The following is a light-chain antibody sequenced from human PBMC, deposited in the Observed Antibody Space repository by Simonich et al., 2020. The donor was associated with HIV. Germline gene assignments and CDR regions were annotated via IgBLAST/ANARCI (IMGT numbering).Light chain of an antibody. J-gene: IGKJ1*01. CDR2: EAS. CDR3: QQYYSFPRT. CDR1: QSISNC. Sequence: DIQMTQSPSSLSASVGDRVTITCRASQSISNCLAWYQQKPGKAPKLLIYEASSLPSGVPARFSGSGSGTEFTLTISSLQPDDFATYYCQQYYSFPRTLGQGTNVDIK. V-gene: IGKV1-5*03.